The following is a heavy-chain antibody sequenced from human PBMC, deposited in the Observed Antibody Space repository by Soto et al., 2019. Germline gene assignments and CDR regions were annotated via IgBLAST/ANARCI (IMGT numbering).Heavy chain of an antibody. CDR3: TTGVVPAAMIGFSRRIYYYYYYMDV. D-gene: IGHD2-2*01. J-gene: IGHJ6*03. Sequence: EVQLVESGGGLVKPGGSLRLSCAASGFTFSNAWMSWVRQAPGKGLEWVGRIKSKTDGGTTDYAAPVKGRFTISRDDSKNTLYLQMNSLKTEDTAVYYCTTGVVPAAMIGFSRRIYYYYYYMDVWGKGTTVTVSS. CDR2: IKSKTDGGTT. CDR1: GFTFSNAW. V-gene: IGHV3-15*01.